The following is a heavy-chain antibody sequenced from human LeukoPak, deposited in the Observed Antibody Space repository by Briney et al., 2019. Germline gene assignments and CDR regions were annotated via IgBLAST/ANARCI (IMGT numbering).Heavy chain of an antibody. J-gene: IGHJ4*02. V-gene: IGHV1-18*01. Sequence: ASVKVSCKASGYTFTSYGISWVRQAPGQGLEWMGWISAYNGNTNYAQKLQGRVTMTTDTSTSTAYMELRSLRSDDTAVYYCARGGPYYDCVWGSYTFDYWGQGTLVTVSS. D-gene: IGHD3-16*01. CDR3: ARGGPYYDCVWGSYTFDY. CDR2: ISAYNGNT. CDR1: GYTFTSYG.